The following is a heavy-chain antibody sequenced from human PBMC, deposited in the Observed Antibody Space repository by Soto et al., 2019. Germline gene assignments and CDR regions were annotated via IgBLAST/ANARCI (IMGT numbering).Heavy chain of an antibody. CDR3: AREVAVASYYYYGMDV. CDR1: GYSFTSYW. J-gene: IGHJ6*02. V-gene: IGHV5-10-1*01. Sequence: PGESLKISCKGSGYSFTSYWISWVRQMPGKGLEWMGRIDPSDSYTNYSPSFQGHVTISADKSISTAYLQWSSLKASDTAMYYCAREVAVASYYYYGMDVWGQGTTVTVSS. D-gene: IGHD6-19*01. CDR2: IDPSDSYT.